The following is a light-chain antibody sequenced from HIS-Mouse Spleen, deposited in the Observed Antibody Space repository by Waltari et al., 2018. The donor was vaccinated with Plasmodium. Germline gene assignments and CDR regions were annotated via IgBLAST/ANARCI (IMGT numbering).Light chain of an antibody. J-gene: IGLJ2*01. CDR3: SSYTSSSTHVV. Sequence: QSALTQPASVSGSPGQSITISCTGTSSDVGGYNYCAWYQPHPGKAPNLIIYDVSNRPSGVSNRFSGSKSGNTASLTISGLQAEDEADYYCSSYTSSSTHVVFGGGTKLTVL. V-gene: IGLV2-14*03. CDR2: DVS. CDR1: SSDVGGYNY.